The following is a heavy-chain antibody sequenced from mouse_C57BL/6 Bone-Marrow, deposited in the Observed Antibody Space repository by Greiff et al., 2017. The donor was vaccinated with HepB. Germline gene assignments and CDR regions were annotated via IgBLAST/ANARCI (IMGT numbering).Heavy chain of an antibody. V-gene: IGHV1-18*01. CDR2: INPNNGGT. J-gene: IGHJ2*01. CDR1: GYTFTDYN. Sequence: EVQLQQSGPELVKPGASVKIPCKASGYTFTDYNMDWVKQSNGKSLEWIGDINPNNGGTIYNHKFKGKATLTVDKSSSTAYMELRSLTSEDTAVYYCARWYSSGTYYFDYWGQGTTLTVSS. CDR3: ARWYSSGTYYFDY. D-gene: IGHD3-2*02.